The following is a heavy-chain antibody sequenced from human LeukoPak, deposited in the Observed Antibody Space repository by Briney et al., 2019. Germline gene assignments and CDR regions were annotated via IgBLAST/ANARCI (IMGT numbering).Heavy chain of an antibody. CDR1: GGTFSSYA. J-gene: IGHJ3*02. Sequence: ASVKVSCKASGGTFSSYAISWVRQAPGQELEWMGRIIPIFGIANYAQKFQGRVTITADKSTSTAYVELSSLRSEDTAVYYCVVVAATGDAFDIWGQGTMVTVSS. D-gene: IGHD2-15*01. CDR3: VVVAATGDAFDI. V-gene: IGHV1-69*04. CDR2: IIPIFGIA.